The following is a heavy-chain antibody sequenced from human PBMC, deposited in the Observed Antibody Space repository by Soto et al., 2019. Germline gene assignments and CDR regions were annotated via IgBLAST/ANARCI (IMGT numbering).Heavy chain of an antibody. Sequence: GESLKISCKGSGYSFTSYWIGWVRQMPGKGLDWMGIIYPGDSDTRYSPSFQGQVTISADKSISTAYLQWSSLKASDTAMYYCARHNAVAAPRWYYYYGMDVWGQGTTVTVSS. CDR2: IYPGDSDT. J-gene: IGHJ6*02. V-gene: IGHV5-51*01. CDR1: GYSFTSYW. CDR3: ARHNAVAAPRWYYYYGMDV. D-gene: IGHD6-19*01.